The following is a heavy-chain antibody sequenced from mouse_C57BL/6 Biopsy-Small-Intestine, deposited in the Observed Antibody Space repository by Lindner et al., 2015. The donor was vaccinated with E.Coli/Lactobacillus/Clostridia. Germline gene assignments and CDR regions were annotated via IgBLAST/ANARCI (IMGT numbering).Heavy chain of an antibody. V-gene: IGHV14-2*01. CDR2: IDPEDGET. D-gene: IGHD1-1*01. CDR3: APNSYGSSPVPFDY. J-gene: IGHJ2*01. CDR1: AFNIKDYY. Sequence: VQLQESGAELVKPGASVKLSCTASAFNIKDYYMHWVKQRTEQGLEWIGRIDPEDGETKYAPQFQGKATITADTSSNTAYLQLSSLTSEDTAVYYCAPNSYGSSPVPFDYWGQGTTLTVSS.